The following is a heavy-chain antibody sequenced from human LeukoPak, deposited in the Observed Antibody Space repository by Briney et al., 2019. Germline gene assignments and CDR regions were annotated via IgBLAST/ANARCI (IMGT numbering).Heavy chain of an antibody. V-gene: IGHV4-59*01. CDR1: GGSISSYY. CDR3: ARGGEYDSGHFFFDY. CDR2: IYYSGST. J-gene: IGHJ4*02. D-gene: IGHD3-3*02. Sequence: SETLSLTCTVSGGSISSYYWSWIRQPPGKGLEWIGYIYYSGSTNYNPSLKSRVTISVDTSKNQFSLKLSSVTAADTAVYYCARGGEYDSGHFFFDYWGQGTLVTVFS.